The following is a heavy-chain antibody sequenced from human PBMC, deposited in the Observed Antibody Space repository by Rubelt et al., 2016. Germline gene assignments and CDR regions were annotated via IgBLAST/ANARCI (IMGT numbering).Heavy chain of an antibody. D-gene: IGHD2-2*01. V-gene: IGHV3-23*01. CDR2: ISGSGSST. Sequence: RGKGLEWVSAISGSGSSTYYADSVKGRFTISRDNSKSTLYLQMNSLRPEDTAVYYCARDYCSSTSCLFDYWGQGTLVTVSS. J-gene: IGHJ4*02. CDR3: ARDYCSSTSCLFDY.